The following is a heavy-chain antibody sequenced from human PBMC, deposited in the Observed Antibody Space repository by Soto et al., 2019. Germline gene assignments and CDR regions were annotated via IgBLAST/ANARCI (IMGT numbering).Heavy chain of an antibody. J-gene: IGHJ6*02. CDR3: AIQRSTGSYYYGMDV. Sequence: SVKVSCKASGGTFSSYAISWVRQAPGQGLEWMGGIIPIFGTANCAQKFQGRVTITADESTSTAYMELSSLRSEDTAVYHCAIQRSTGSYYYGMDVWGQGTTVTVSS. CDR2: IIPIFGTA. V-gene: IGHV1-69*13. D-gene: IGHD4-4*01. CDR1: GGTFSSYA.